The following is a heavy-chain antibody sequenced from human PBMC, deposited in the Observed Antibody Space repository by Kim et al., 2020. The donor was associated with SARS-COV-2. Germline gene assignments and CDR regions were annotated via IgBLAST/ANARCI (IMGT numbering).Heavy chain of an antibody. Sequence: SETLSLTCTVSGGSISGFYWTRIRQPPGKPLEWLGYIYYTGNTNYNPSLKSRVTISLDTSKNHFSLMLSSVTAADTAVYYCAREVQLQRGNWFDPWSQGTLVTVSS. CDR1: GGSISGFY. CDR2: IYYTGNT. V-gene: IGHV4-59*01. CDR3: AREVQLQRGNWFDP. D-gene: IGHD1-1*01. J-gene: IGHJ5*02.